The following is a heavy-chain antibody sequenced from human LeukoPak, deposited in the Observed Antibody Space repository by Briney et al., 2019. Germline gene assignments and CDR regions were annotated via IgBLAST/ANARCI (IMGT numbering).Heavy chain of an antibody. CDR2: ISYDGSNK. CDR1: GFTFSSYG. J-gene: IGHJ4*02. D-gene: IGHD3-10*01. CDR3: AKESERGDS. V-gene: IGHV3-30*18. Sequence: GGSLRLSCAASGFTFSSYGMHWVRQAPGKGLEWVAVISYDGSNKYYADSVKGRFTISRDNSKNTLYLQMNSLRAEDTAVYYCAKESERGDSWGQGTLVTVSS.